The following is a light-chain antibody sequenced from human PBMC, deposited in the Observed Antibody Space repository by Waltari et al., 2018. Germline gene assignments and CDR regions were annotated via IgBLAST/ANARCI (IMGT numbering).Light chain of an antibody. CDR1: NIATKS. Sequence: YVVTQPPSVSVAPGKTARLTCEGENIATKSVHWSQQKAGQAPLLVMFYDSDRPSGIPERFSGSNSGSTATLTINWVEPGDEADYHCQVWDDTNNSGVFGGGTKLTVL. V-gene: IGLV3-21*04. J-gene: IGLJ3*02. CDR2: YDS. CDR3: QVWDDTNNSGV.